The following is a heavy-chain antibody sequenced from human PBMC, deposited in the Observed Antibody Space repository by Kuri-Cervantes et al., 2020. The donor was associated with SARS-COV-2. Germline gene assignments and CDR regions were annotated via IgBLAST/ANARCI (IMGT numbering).Heavy chain of an antibody. CDR3: ADSYNWNRFDS. CDR2: VHYSGST. J-gene: IGHJ4*02. Sequence: ESLKISCIDSGGPITSDNWWSWIRQPPGKGLEWVGEVHYSGSTNYNPSLKSRVTMSMDKSKNHFSLMLTSMTAADTAVYYCADSYNWNRFDSWGQGALVTVSS. D-gene: IGHD1-20*01. CDR1: GGPITSDNW. V-gene: IGHV4/OR15-8*01.